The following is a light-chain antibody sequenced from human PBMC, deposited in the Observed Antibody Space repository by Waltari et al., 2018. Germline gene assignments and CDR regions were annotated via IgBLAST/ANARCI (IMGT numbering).Light chain of an antibody. CDR2: ETS. V-gene: IGLV7-46*01. Sequence: QTVVTQEPSLTVSPGGTVTLTCASSTGDVTSGHYPYWFQQKPGQAPRTLIYETSNKHSWTPALFSGSLLGGKAALTLSGAQAEDEAEYYCLLSYSGSWVFGGGTKLTVL. J-gene: IGLJ3*02. CDR1: TGDVTSGHY. CDR3: LLSYSGSWV.